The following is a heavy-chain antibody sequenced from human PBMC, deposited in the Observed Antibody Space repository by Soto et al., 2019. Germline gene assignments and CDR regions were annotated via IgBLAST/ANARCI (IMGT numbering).Heavy chain of an antibody. J-gene: IGHJ4*02. CDR1: GYTFTSYG. D-gene: IGHD3-22*01. CDR2: ISAYNGNT. Sequence: QVPLVQSGAEVKKPGASVKVSCKASGYTFTSYGISWVRQAPGRGLEWMGWISAYNGNTNYAQKLQGRVTMTTDTSTSTAYMELRSLRSDDTAVYYCARVRRYYDSSGQSDFDYWGQGTLVTVSS. CDR3: ARVRRYYDSSGQSDFDY. V-gene: IGHV1-18*01.